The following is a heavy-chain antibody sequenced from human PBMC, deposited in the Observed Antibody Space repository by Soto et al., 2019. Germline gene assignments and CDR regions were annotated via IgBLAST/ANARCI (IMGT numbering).Heavy chain of an antibody. Sequence: PGGSLRLSCAASGFTFSSYAMSWVRQAPGKGLEWVSAISGSGGSTYYADSVKGRFTISRDNSKNTLYLQMNSLRAEDTAVYYCAKDLVTYYYDSSGYRRLFDYWGQGTLVTVSS. CDR3: AKDLVTYYYDSSGYRRLFDY. D-gene: IGHD3-22*01. V-gene: IGHV3-23*01. CDR1: GFTFSSYA. CDR2: ISGSGGST. J-gene: IGHJ4*02.